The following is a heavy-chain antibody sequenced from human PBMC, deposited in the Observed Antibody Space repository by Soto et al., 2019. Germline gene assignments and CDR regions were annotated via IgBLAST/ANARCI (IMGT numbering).Heavy chain of an antibody. Sequence: SETLSLTCAVSGESFSDYYWRCIRQPPGEGLEWIGEITHSGSINDNQYLKSRLNMSVDTSKNQFYLKLRSVTAADTAVYYCARGKIYCSGGTCYLQFDYCCQGNLVT. V-gene: IGHV4-34*01. D-gene: IGHD2-15*01. CDR3: ARGKIYCSGGTCYLQFDY. CDR1: GESFSDYY. J-gene: IGHJ4*02. CDR2: ITHSGSI.